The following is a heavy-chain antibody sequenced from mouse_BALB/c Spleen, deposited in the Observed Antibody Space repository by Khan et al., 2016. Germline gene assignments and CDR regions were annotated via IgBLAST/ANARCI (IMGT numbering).Heavy chain of an antibody. CDR1: GFNIKDTY. D-gene: IGHD2-4*01. Sequence: VQLQQSGAELVKPGASVKLFCTASGFNIKDTYMHWVKQRSEQGLEWIGRIDPANGNTKYDPKFQGKATITADTSSNTAYLQLSSLTSEDTAVYYCAIPDYLAYWGQGTLVAVSA. CDR2: IDPANGNT. CDR3: AIPDYLAY. V-gene: IGHV14-3*02. J-gene: IGHJ3*01.